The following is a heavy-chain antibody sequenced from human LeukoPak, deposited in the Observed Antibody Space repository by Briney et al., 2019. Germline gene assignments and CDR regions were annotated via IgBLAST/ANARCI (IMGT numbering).Heavy chain of an antibody. J-gene: IGHJ4*02. D-gene: IGHD3-22*01. V-gene: IGHV3-23*01. CDR2: ISGSGSNT. Sequence: GGSLRLSCAASGFTFSSYDMTWVRQAPGRGLEWVSAISGSGSNTYYADSVKGRFTISRDNSKNTLYLQMNSLRADDTAVYYCAFDSSGYYSVYFDYWGQGTLVTVSS. CDR1: GFTFSSYD. CDR3: AFDSSGYYSVYFDY.